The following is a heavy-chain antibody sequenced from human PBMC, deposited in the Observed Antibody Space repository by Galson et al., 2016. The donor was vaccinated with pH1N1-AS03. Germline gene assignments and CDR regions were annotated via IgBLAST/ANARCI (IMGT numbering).Heavy chain of an antibody. CDR2: ISGNGFST. J-gene: IGHJ4*02. CDR1: GFTFGSYA. V-gene: IGHV3-64*01. D-gene: IGHD4/OR15-4a*01. Sequence: SLRLSCAVGGFTFGSYAMFWVRQAPGKGLEYVSVISGNGFSTYYANSVKDRFTVSRDNSKNTLYPQMGSLRVEDMAVYYCTRGPVSYANYWFPPPDYWGQGTLVTVSS. CDR3: TRGPVSYANYWFPPPDY.